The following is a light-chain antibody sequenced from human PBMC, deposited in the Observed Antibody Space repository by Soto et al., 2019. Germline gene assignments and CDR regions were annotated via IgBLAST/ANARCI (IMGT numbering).Light chain of an antibody. CDR3: QQYGSSPSRT. Sequence: EIVLTQSPGTRSLSPGERATLSCRASQSVSSSYLAWYQQKPGQAPRLLIYGASSRATGIPDRFSGSGSGTDFTLTISRLEPEDLAVYYCQQYGSSPSRTFGQGTKLEIK. J-gene: IGKJ2*01. CDR2: GAS. V-gene: IGKV3-20*01. CDR1: QSVSSSY.